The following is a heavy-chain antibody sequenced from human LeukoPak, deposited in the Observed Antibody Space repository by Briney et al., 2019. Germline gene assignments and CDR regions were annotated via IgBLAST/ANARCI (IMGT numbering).Heavy chain of an antibody. CDR1: GGTFSSYA. D-gene: IGHD2-2*01. J-gene: IGHJ5*02. Sequence: SVKVSCKASGGTFSSYAISWVRQAPGQGLEWMGGIIPIFGTANYAQKLQGRVTMTTDTSTSTAYMELRSLRSDDTAVYYCARDLVPYCSSTSCSPNWFDPWGQGTLVTVSS. CDR3: ARDLVPYCSSTSCSPNWFDP. V-gene: IGHV1-69*05. CDR2: IIPIFGTA.